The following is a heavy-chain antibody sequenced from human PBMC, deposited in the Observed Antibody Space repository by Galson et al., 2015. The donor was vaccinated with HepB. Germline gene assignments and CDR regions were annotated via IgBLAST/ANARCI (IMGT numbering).Heavy chain of an antibody. D-gene: IGHD3-22*01. CDR3: ARDQPPYYYDSSGFYLRH. CDR1: GFTFSDYA. J-gene: IGHJ1*01. CDR2: ISGSGRST. Sequence: SLRLSCAASGFTFSDYAMSWVRQAPGKGLEWVSAISGSGRSTYYADSVKGRFTISRDTSRNTVSLQMNGLSADDTAVYYCARDQPPYYYDSSGFYLRHWGQGTRVTVSS. V-gene: IGHV3-23*01.